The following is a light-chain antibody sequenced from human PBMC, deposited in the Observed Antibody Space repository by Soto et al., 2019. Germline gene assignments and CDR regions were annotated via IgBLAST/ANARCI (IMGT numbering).Light chain of an antibody. CDR3: QQRVGFT. Sequence: EIVLTQSPATLSLSPGERATLSCRARQSVSSYLAWYQQKPGQAPRLLIYDASNRATGIPARFSGSGSGTDFTLTISSLEPEDFAVYYCQQRVGFTFGPGTKVDIK. CDR2: DAS. V-gene: IGKV3-11*01. CDR1: QSVSSY. J-gene: IGKJ3*01.